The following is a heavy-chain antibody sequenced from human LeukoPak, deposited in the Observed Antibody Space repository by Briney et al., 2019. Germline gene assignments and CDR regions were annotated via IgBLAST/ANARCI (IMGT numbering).Heavy chain of an antibody. Sequence: GGSLKLSCAASGFTFSGSAMHWVRQAPGKGLEWVGRIRSKVNSYATAYAASVQGRFTISRDNSKNTLYLQMNSLRAEDTAVYYCASAQLHAEYFQHWGQGTLVTVSS. CDR1: GFTFSGSA. D-gene: IGHD6-13*01. CDR2: IRSKVNSYAT. J-gene: IGHJ1*01. V-gene: IGHV3-73*01. CDR3: ASAQLHAEYFQH.